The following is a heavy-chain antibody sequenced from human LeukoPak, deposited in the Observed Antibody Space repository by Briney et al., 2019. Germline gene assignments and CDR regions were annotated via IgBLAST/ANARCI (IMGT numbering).Heavy chain of an antibody. CDR3: ARGRVGATTYVWFDP. Sequence: ASVTVSCKASGYTFTGYYLHGVRQAPGHGLEWMGLSNPNCGGTNNAQKFQGRVTITMHTPIRTHYMEPSRLRADDTDVYYCARGRVGATTYVWFDPWGQGTLVTVSS. CDR2: SNPNCGGT. CDR1: GYTFTGYY. D-gene: IGHD1-26*01. V-gene: IGHV1-2*02. J-gene: IGHJ5*02.